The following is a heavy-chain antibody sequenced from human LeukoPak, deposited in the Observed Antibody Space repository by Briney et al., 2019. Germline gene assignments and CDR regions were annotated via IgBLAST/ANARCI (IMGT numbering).Heavy chain of an antibody. D-gene: IGHD2-15*01. CDR3: ARSPRYCSGGSCHYYFDY. V-gene: IGHV1-8*03. J-gene: IGHJ4*02. CDR2: MNPNSGNT. Sequence: ASVKVSCKASGYTFTSYDINWVRQATGQGLKWMGWMNPNSGNTGYAQKFQGRVTITRNTSISTAYMELSSLRSEDTAVYYCARSPRYCSGGSCHYYFDYWGQGTLVAVSS. CDR1: GYTFTSYD.